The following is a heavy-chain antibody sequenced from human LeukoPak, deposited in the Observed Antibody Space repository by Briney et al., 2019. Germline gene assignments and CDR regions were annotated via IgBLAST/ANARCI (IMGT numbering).Heavy chain of an antibody. CDR1: GYSISSGYY. J-gene: IGHJ4*02. CDR2: IYHSGST. CDR3: AREREGPYGYLDY. Sequence: SETLSLTCTVSGYSISSGYYWGWIRQPPGKGLEWIGSIYHSGSTYYNPSLKSRVTISVDTSKNQFSLKLSSVTAADTAVYYCAREREGPYGYLDYWGQGTLVTVSS. V-gene: IGHV4-38-2*02. D-gene: IGHD4-17*01.